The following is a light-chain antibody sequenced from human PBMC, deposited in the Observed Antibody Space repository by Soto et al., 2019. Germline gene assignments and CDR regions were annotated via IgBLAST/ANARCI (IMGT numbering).Light chain of an antibody. J-gene: IGLJ1*01. CDR3: QSFDSSRFYV. V-gene: IGLV1-40*01. CDR2: GNS. CDR1: SSNIGTGYD. Sequence: QSVLTQPPSVSGAPGQRVTISCTGSSSNIGTGYDVHWYQQPPGTAPKLLIYGNSNRPSWVPDRFSGSKSGTSASLAITGLQAEDEADYYCQSFDSSRFYVFGTGTKVTVL.